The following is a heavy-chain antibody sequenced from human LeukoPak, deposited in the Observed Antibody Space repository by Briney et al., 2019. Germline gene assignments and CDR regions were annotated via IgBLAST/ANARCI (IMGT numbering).Heavy chain of an antibody. V-gene: IGHV1-46*01. Sequence: ASVKVSCKASGYTFTSYYMHWVRQAPGQGLEWMGIINPSGGSTSYAQKFQGRVTMSRDTSTSTVYMELSGLRSEDTAVYYCASTGGSGYNYWGQGTLVTVSS. CDR1: GYTFTSYY. CDR3: ASTGGSGYNY. J-gene: IGHJ4*02. CDR2: INPSGGST. D-gene: IGHD5-24*01.